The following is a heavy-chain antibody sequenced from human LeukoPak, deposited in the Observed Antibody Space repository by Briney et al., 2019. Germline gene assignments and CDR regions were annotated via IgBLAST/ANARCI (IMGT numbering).Heavy chain of an antibody. CDR3: ARGPYYYDSSGYLTLDY. Sequence: ASVKVSCKASGGTFSSYAISWVRQAPGQGLEWMGRIIPILGIANYAQKFQGRVTITADKSTSTAYMELSSLRSEDTAVYYCARGPYYYDSSGYLTLDYWGQGTLVTVSS. V-gene: IGHV1-69*04. CDR1: GGTFSSYA. D-gene: IGHD3-22*01. CDR2: IIPILGIA. J-gene: IGHJ4*02.